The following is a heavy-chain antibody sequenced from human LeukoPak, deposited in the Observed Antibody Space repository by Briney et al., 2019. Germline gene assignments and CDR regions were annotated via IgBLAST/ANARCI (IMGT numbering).Heavy chain of an antibody. J-gene: IGHJ4*02. V-gene: IGHV1-8*03. CDR3: ARGTKSGLGESSIGY. Sequence: ASVKVSCKASGYTFTSYDINWVRQAPGQGLEWMGWMNPNTGNTGYAQKFQGRVTITRNTSISTAYMELNSLRSEDTAVYYCARGTKSGLGESSIGYWGQGTLVTVSS. CDR1: GYTFTSYD. CDR2: MNPNTGNT. D-gene: IGHD3-16*01.